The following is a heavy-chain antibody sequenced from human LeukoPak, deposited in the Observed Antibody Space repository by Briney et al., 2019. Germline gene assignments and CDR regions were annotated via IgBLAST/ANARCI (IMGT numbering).Heavy chain of an antibody. CDR3: AKDRTGTNRYFDL. CDR2: ISWNSGSI. D-gene: IGHD1-7*01. Sequence: GGSLRLSCAASGFTFDDYAMHWVRQAPGKGLEWVSGISWNSGSIGYADSVKGRFTISRDNAKNSLYLQMNSLRAEDMALYYCAKDRTGTNRYFDLWGRGTLVTVSS. V-gene: IGHV3-9*03. CDR1: GFTFDDYA. J-gene: IGHJ2*01.